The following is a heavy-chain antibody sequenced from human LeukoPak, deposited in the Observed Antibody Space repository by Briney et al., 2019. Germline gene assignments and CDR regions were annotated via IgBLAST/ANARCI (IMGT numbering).Heavy chain of an antibody. D-gene: IGHD4-17*01. V-gene: IGHV3-20*04. Sequence: RPGGSLRLSCAASGFTFDDYGMSWVRQAPGMGLEWVSGINWNGGSTGYADSVKGRFTISRDNAKNSLYLQMNSLRAEDTALYYCARSGDYKDYYYMDVWGKGTTVTVSS. CDR1: GFTFDDYG. J-gene: IGHJ6*03. CDR3: ARSGDYKDYYYMDV. CDR2: INWNGGST.